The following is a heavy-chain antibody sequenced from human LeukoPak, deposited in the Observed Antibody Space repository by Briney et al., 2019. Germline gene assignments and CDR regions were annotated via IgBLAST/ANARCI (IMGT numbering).Heavy chain of an antibody. CDR2: ISAYNGNT. V-gene: IGHV1-18*04. Sequence: ASVTVSCKASGYTFTSYGISWVRQAPGQGLEWMGWISAYNGNTNYAQKLQGRVTMTTDTSTSTSYTELRSLRSDDTAVYYCAREKYYYGSGSSYYFDYWGRGTLVTVSS. CDR3: AREKYYYGSGSSYYFDY. CDR1: GYTFTSYG. J-gene: IGHJ4*02. D-gene: IGHD3-10*01.